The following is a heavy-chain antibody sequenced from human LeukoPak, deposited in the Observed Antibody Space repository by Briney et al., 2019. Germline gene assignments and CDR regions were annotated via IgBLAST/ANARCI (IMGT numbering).Heavy chain of an antibody. CDR2: MNSNSGNP. CDR3: AIAGKYGDLLG. Sequence: ASVKVSCKASGYTFTSYDINWVRQSTGQGLQWMGWMNSNSGNPDYAQTFQGRATMTRNTPIRPAYIERRSLRSEATAGSYCAIAGKYGDLLGWGQGTLVTVSS. V-gene: IGHV1-8*01. CDR1: GYTFTSYD. D-gene: IGHD2-21*02. J-gene: IGHJ4*02.